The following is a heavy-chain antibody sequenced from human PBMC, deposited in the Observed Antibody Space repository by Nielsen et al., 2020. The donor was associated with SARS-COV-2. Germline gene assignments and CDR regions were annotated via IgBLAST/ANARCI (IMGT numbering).Heavy chain of an antibody. D-gene: IGHD4-17*01. CDR2: ISWNSGSI. V-gene: IGHV3-9*01. CDR3: ATHGDYFDY. Sequence: SLKISCAASGFTFDDYAMYWVRQAPGKGLEWVSGISWNSGSIGYADSVKGRFTISRDNAKNSLYLQMNSLRAEDTALYYCATHGDYFDYWAREPWSPSPQ. CDR1: GFTFDDYA. J-gene: IGHJ4*02.